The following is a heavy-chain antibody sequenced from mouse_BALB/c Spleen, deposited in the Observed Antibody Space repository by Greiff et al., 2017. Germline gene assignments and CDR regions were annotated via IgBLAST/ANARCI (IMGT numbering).Heavy chain of an antibody. CDR1: GYTFTSYT. J-gene: IGHJ4*01. V-gene: IGHV1-4*01. D-gene: IGHD1-1*02. CDR2: INPSSGYT. CDR3: AIPLYGPYAMDY. Sequence: QVQLQHSGAELARPGASVKMSCKASGYTFTSYTMHWVKQRPGQGLEWIGYINPSSGYTNYNQKFKDKATLTADKSSSTAYMQLSSLTSEDSAVYYCAIPLYGPYAMDYWGQGTSVTVSS.